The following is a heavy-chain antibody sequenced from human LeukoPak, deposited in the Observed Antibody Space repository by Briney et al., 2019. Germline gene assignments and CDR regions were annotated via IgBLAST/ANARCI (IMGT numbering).Heavy chain of an antibody. J-gene: IGHJ4*02. CDR2: ISFSGSM. D-gene: IGHD6-6*01. CDR3: ARESRQEYSSWGFFDY. V-gene: IGHV4-30-4*07. CDR1: GGSISSGGYS. Sequence: SETLSLTCAVSGGSISSGGYSWNWIRQPPGKGLEWIGYISFSGSMYSNPSLKSRVTISADTSKNQFSLKLTSLTAADTAVYYCARESRQEYSSWGFFDYWGQGTLVTVSS.